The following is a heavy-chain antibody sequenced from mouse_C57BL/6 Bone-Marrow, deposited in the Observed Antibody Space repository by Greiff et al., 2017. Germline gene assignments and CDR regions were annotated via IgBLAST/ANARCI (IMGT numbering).Heavy chain of an antibody. V-gene: IGHV1-54*01. CDR3: ARSGGLPAWFAY. D-gene: IGHD2-2*01. Sequence: VQLQQSGAELVRPGTSVKVSCKASGYAFTNYLIEWVKQRPGQGLEWIGVINPGSGGTNYNEKFKGKATLTADKSSSTAYMQLSSLTSEDSAVYFCARSGGLPAWFAYWGQGTLVTVSA. J-gene: IGHJ3*01. CDR1: GYAFTNYL. CDR2: INPGSGGT.